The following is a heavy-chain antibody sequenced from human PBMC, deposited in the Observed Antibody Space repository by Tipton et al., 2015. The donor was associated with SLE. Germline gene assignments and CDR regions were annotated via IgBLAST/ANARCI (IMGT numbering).Heavy chain of an antibody. CDR3: ARFERIMIQFGGVTITPGGVDY. CDR2: IYHSGTI. Sequence: TLSLTCTVSDYSITSSYYWGWIRQSPGRGLEWIATIYHSGTIYYNPSLKSRVTISVDTSKNQFSLKLASVPAADTAMYYCARFERIMIQFGGVTITPGGVDYWGQGTLVTVSS. J-gene: IGHJ4*02. CDR1: DYSITSSYY. V-gene: IGHV4-38-2*02. D-gene: IGHD3-16*01.